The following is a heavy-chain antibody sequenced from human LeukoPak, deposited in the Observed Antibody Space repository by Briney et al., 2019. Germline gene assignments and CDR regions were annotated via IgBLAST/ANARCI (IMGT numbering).Heavy chain of an antibody. Sequence: ASVKVSCKASGNTLTGYYMHWVRQAPGQGLEWMGWINPNSGGTNYAQKFQGRVTMTRDTSISTAYMELSRLRSDDTAVYYCARGGEGGGWAGYYYGMDVWGQGTTVTVSS. J-gene: IGHJ6*02. CDR1: GNTLTGYY. D-gene: IGHD2-15*01. V-gene: IGHV1-2*02. CDR2: INPNSGGT. CDR3: ARGGEGGGWAGYYYGMDV.